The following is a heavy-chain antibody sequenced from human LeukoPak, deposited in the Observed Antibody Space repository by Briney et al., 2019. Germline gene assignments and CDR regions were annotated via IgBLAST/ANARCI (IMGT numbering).Heavy chain of an antibody. CDR2: IYYTGST. J-gene: IGHJ3*02. D-gene: IGHD4-23*01. Sequence: PSETLSLTCTVSGGSISSSSYYWGWIRQPPGKGLEWIGSIYYTGSTYYNPALKSRITMSIDTSKNQFSLKLSSVTAADTAVYYCARDGDGGNVDAFDIWGQGTMVTVSS. V-gene: IGHV4-39*02. CDR1: GGSISSSSYY. CDR3: ARDGDGGNVDAFDI.